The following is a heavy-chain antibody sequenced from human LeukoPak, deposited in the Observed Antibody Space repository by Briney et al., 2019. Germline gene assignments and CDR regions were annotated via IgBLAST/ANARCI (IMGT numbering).Heavy chain of an antibody. J-gene: IGHJ6*03. D-gene: IGHD7-27*01. V-gene: IGHV3-30*03. CDR1: GFILGDYG. Sequence: GGSLRLSCAAFGFILGDYGMHWVRQAPGKGLEWVAVISYDGSKKIYADSVKGRFSISRDNSESTMHLQMNSLRTDDTGVYYCARSPWGGYMDVWGKGTTVTVSS. CDR2: ISYDGSKK. CDR3: ARSPWGGYMDV.